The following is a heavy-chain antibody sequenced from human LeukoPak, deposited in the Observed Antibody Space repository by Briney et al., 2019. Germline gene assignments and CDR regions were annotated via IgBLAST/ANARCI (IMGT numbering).Heavy chain of an antibody. CDR1: GGTYSSYA. CDR2: IIPIFGTA. D-gene: IGHD3-10*01. J-gene: IGHJ3*02. V-gene: IGHV1-69*13. CDR3: ATTNNFIGSGSYYSDAFDI. Sequence: SVKVSCKAPGGTYSSYAINWVRQAPGQGLEWMGGIIPIFGTANYAQKFQGRVTITADESTSTAYMELSSLRSEDTAVCYCATTNNFIGSGSYYSDAFDIWGQGTMVTVSS.